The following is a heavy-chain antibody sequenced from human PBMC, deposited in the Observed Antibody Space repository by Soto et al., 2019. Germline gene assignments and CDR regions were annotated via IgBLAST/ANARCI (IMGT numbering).Heavy chain of an antibody. V-gene: IGHV2-5*02. CDR1: GFSLSTSGVG. D-gene: IGHD2-15*01. CDR3: AHRPFSSIWGGYFDY. J-gene: IGHJ4*02. Sequence: QITLKESGPTLVKPTQTLTLTCTFSGFSLSTSGVGVGWIRQPPGKALEWLALIYWDDDKRYSPSLKSRLTITKDTSKHQVVLTMTNMDPVDTATYYCAHRPFSSIWGGYFDYWGQGTLVTVSS. CDR2: IYWDDDK.